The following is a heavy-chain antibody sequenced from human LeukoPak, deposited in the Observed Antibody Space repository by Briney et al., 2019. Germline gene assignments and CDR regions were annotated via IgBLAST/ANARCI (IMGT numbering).Heavy chain of an antibody. V-gene: IGHV3-23*01. Sequence: GGSLRLSCAASGFTFSSYWMSWVRQAPGKGLEWVSAISGSGGSTYYADSVKGRFTISRDNSKNTLYLQMNSLRAEDTAVYYCAKDPLWFGELSWDYWGQGTLVTVSS. CDR1: GFTFSSYW. J-gene: IGHJ4*02. D-gene: IGHD3-10*01. CDR3: AKDPLWFGELSWDY. CDR2: ISGSGGST.